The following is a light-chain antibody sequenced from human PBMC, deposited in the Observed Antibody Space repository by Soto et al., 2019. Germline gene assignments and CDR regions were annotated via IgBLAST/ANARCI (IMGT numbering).Light chain of an antibody. CDR2: EVT. CDR1: SSDVGGYNY. Sequence: QSVLTQSPSASGSPGQSVTISCIGTSSDVGGYNYVSWYQHHPGKAPKLTIYEVTKRPSGVPDRFSGSRSGTTASLTVSGLPAWDEGDLYFGSIGGGNPFVLGTGTQLTL. CDR3: GSIGGGNPFV. V-gene: IGLV2-8*01. J-gene: IGLJ1*01.